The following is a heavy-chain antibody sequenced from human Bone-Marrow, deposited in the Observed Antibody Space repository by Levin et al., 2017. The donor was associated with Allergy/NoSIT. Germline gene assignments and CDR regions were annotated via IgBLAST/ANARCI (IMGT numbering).Heavy chain of an antibody. J-gene: IGHJ4*02. Sequence: GESLKISCTASGFTFSSHNMNWVRQAPGKGLEWVSSISGNDHYIYYADSVKGRFTISRDNAKRSVYLQMNSLRAEDTAVYYCARAQNTIFGVVILDYWGQGTLVTVSS. CDR3: ARAQNTIFGVVILDY. D-gene: IGHD3-3*01. V-gene: IGHV3-21*01. CDR1: GFTFSSHN. CDR2: ISGNDHYI.